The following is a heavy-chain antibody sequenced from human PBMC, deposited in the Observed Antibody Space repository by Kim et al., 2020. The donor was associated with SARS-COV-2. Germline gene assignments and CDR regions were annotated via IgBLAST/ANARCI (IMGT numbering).Heavy chain of an antibody. CDR3: ARSHYTIFGVVITSYFDY. CDR1: GGSISSSNW. J-gene: IGHJ4*02. D-gene: IGHD3-3*01. Sequence: SETLSLTCAVSGGSISSSNWWCWVRQPPGKGLEWIGEIYHSGSTNYNPSLKSRVTISIDKSKNQFSLKLSSVTAADTAVYYCARSHYTIFGVVITSYFDYWGQGTLVTVSS. CDR2: IYHSGST. V-gene: IGHV4-4*02.